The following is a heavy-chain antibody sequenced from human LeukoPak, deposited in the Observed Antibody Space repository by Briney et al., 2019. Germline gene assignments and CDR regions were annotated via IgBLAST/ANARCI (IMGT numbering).Heavy chain of an antibody. CDR1: GGSISSGSYY. J-gene: IGHJ4*02. Sequence: PSETLSLTCTVSGGSISSGSYYWSWIRQPAGKGLEWIGRIHSRGSTNYNPSLKSRVTISIDTSQNQFSLKLSSVTAADMAVYYCARDEGCTNGVCFTLFDYWGQGILVTVSS. CDR2: IHSRGST. V-gene: IGHV4-61*02. CDR3: ARDEGCTNGVCFTLFDY. D-gene: IGHD2-8*01.